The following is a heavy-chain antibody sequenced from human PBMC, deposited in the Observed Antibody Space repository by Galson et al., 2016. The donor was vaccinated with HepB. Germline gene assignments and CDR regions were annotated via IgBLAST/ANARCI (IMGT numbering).Heavy chain of an antibody. Sequence: SLRLSCAASGFTFSDYSMNWVRQAPGKGLEWASYIASNRRTIYYADSARGRFTISRDNAKNSLYVQMDSLRAEDTAVYFCARERFCSSATCYVGDAFHIGGQGTMVTVSS. CDR2: IASNRRTI. CDR3: ARERFCSSATCYVGDAFHI. J-gene: IGHJ3*02. V-gene: IGHV3-48*04. D-gene: IGHD2-2*01. CDR1: GFTFSDYS.